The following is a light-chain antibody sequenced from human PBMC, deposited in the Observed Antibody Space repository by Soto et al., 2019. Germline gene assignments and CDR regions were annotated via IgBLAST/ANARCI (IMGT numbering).Light chain of an antibody. CDR2: GVS. CDR1: QSVSSY. V-gene: IGKV3-20*01. CDR3: QQYGSSLPWT. Sequence: EIVLTQSPATLSLSPGERATLSCRASQSVSSYLAWYQQKPGQAPRLLIYGVSTRATGIPDRFSGSGSGTDFTLTISSLEPEDFAVFYCQQYGSSLPWTFGQGTKVDIK. J-gene: IGKJ1*01.